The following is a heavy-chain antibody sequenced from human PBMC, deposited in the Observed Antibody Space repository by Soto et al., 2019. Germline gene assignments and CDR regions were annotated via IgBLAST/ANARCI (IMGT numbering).Heavy chain of an antibody. D-gene: IGHD5-18*01. Sequence: EVQLVESGGGLVQPGGSLRLSCAASGFTFSSYIMNWVRQAQGKGLEWVSYISSSSSTIYYADSVKGRFTIARDNAKNSLYLQRNSLRDEDTAVYYCARDRIGDTAMVEVLHYWGQGTLVTVSS. CDR2: ISSSSSTI. J-gene: IGHJ4*02. CDR1: GFTFSSYI. CDR3: ARDRIGDTAMVEVLHY. V-gene: IGHV3-48*02.